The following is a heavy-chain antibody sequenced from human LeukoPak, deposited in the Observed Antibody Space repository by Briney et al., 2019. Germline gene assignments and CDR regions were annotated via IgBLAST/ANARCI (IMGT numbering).Heavy chain of an antibody. D-gene: IGHD5-24*01. V-gene: IGHV1-46*01. Sequence: ASVKVSCKASGYTFTSYYMHWVRQVPGQGLEWMGIINPSGGSTSYAQKFQGRVTMTRDTSTSTVYMELSSLRSEDTAVYYCARAAVGMATMERYFQHWGQGTLVTVSS. CDR2: INPSGGST. CDR1: GYTFTSYY. CDR3: ARAAVGMATMERYFQH. J-gene: IGHJ1*01.